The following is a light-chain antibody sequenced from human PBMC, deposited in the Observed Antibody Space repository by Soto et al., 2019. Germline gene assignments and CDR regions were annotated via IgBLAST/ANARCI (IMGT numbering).Light chain of an antibody. V-gene: IGKV4-1*01. Sequence: DIVMTPSPDSLAVSLGARATINCRSSQSLFYRSDNRKYLTCYQQKAGQPPKLLVYWASIRESGVPDRLSGIGSGTDCSLTNCSLQIEDVAVEDCPQYYSTPFTFSPGPKVDIK. J-gene: IGKJ3*01. CDR2: WAS. CDR1: QSLFYRSDNRKY. CDR3: PQYYSTPFT.